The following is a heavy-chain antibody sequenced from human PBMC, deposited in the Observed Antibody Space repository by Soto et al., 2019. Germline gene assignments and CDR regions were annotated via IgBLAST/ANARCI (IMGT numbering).Heavy chain of an antibody. J-gene: IGHJ6*02. CDR2: IDPSDSYT. CDR3: ARTSMQSRGYSYGHGGMDV. V-gene: IGHV5-10-1*01. CDR1: GYSFTSYW. D-gene: IGHD5-18*01. Sequence: GEALKISCKGSGYSFTSYWICWVRQMPGKGLEWMGRIDPSDSYTNYSPSFQGHVTISADKSISTAYLQWSSLKASDTAMYYCARTSMQSRGYSYGHGGMDVWGQGTTVTVSS.